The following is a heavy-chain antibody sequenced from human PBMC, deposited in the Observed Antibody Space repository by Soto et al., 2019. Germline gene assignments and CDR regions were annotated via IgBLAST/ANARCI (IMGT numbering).Heavy chain of an antibody. V-gene: IGHV4-4*02. D-gene: IGHD2-21*02. CDR2: VYHTGDT. J-gene: IGHJ5*02. Sequence: SETLSLTCVVSGGTVASSHWLRWFLQSPGRGLEWIGNVYHTGDTNFNPSLQSRVTFSVDKSNNQFSLRLTSVTAADTAVYFCAREIVTAGGNNYFDPWGPGTLVTVSS. CDR3: AREIVTAGGNNYFDP. CDR1: GGTVASSHW.